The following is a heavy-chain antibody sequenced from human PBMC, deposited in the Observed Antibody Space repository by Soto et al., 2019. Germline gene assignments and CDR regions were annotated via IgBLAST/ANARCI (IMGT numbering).Heavy chain of an antibody. CDR1: GDSVSSNSAA. Sequence: SQTLSLTCAISGDSVSSNSAAWNWIRQSPSRGLEWLGGTYYRSKWYNDYAVSVKSRITINPDTSKNQFSLQLNSVSPEDTAVYYCAREEPRSSTTCYIGDYYDMNVSDQGTRVT. CDR2: TYYRSKWYN. CDR3: AREEPRSSTTCYIGDYYDMNV. D-gene: IGHD2-2*02. J-gene: IGHJ6*02. V-gene: IGHV6-1*01.